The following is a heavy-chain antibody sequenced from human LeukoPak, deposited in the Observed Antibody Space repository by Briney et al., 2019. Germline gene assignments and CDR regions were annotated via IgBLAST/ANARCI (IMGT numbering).Heavy chain of an antibody. CDR2: IYTSGST. Sequence: SETLSLTCTVSGGSISSYYWSWIRQPPGKGLEWIGYIYTSGSTNYNPSLKSRVTISVDTSKSQFSLKLSSVTAADTAVYYCASRHSGSFLSWGQGTLVTVSS. CDR1: GGSISSYY. J-gene: IGHJ5*02. D-gene: IGHD1-26*01. V-gene: IGHV4-4*09. CDR3: ASRHSGSFLS.